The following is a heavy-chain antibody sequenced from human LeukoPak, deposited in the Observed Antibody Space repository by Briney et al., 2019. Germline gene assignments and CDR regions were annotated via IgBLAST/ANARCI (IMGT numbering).Heavy chain of an antibody. CDR3: ARDRNDFWSGYSYNDAFDI. V-gene: IGHV4-59*01. CDR2: IYYSGST. CDR1: GGSISSYY. D-gene: IGHD3-3*01. Sequence: PSETLSLTCTVSGGSISSYYWSWIRQPPGKGLEWIGYIYYSGSTNYNPSLKSRVTISVDTSKNQSSLKLSSVTAADTAVYYCARDRNDFWSGYSYNDAFDIWGQGTMVAVSS. J-gene: IGHJ3*02.